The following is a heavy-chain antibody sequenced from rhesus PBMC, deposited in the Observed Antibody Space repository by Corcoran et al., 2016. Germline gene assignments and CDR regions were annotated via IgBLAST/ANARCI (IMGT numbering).Heavy chain of an antibody. CDR1: GGSIRASYY. CDR2: ISGSGGST. V-gene: IGHV4-92*01. CDR3: ARMRISVGDFDF. J-gene: IGHJ4*01. Sequence: QVQLQESGPGLVKSSETLSLTCTVSGGSIRASYYWSWIRQPPGKGLEWMGRISGSGGSTNYSPSLKSRVTISGDTSKNQFSLKLSSVTAADTAVYYCARMRISVGDFDFWGQGVLVTVSS. D-gene: IGHD2-15*01.